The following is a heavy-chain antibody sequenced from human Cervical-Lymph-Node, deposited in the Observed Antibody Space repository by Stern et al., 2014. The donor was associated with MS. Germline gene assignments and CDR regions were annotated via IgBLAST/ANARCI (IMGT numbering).Heavy chain of an antibody. V-gene: IGHV5-51*01. J-gene: IGHJ4*02. CDR1: GYTFTSYW. CDR3: ARQRYFDY. CDR2: IFPGGSDI. Sequence: EDQLVESGPEVKRPGESLKISCQASGYTFTSYWIGLVRQMPGKGLEWIAIIFPGGSDIRYSPSFQGQVTISADKSSSTAYLQWNNLKASDTAIYYCARQRYFDYWGQGTLVTVSS.